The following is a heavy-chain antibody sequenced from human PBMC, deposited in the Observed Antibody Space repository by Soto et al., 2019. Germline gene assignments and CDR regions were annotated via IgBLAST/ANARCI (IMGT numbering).Heavy chain of an antibody. J-gene: IGHJ5*02. CDR2: ISGSGGST. V-gene: IGHV3-23*01. CDR1: GFTFSSYA. CDR3: AKDRGTMIVVINWFDP. Sequence: GGSLRLSCAASGFTFSSYAMSWVRQAPGKGLEWVSAISGSGGSTYYADSVKGRFTISRDNSKNTLYLQMNSLRAEDTAVYYCAKDRGTMIVVINWFDPWGQGTLVTVSS. D-gene: IGHD3-22*01.